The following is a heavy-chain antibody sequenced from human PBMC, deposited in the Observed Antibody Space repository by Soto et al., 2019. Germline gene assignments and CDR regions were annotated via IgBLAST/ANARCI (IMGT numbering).Heavy chain of an antibody. CDR2: ISGSGSST. V-gene: IGHV3-23*01. D-gene: IGHD2-2*01. Sequence: EVQLLESGGGLVQPGGSLRLSCAASGFTFSNYAMSWVRQAPGKGLEWVSLISGSGSSTNYAASVKGRFTFSRDNSKNTLYLQMYRLRAEDTAVYYCAKGVVEAPNTYFDYWGQGTLVTVSS. J-gene: IGHJ4*02. CDR3: AKGVVEAPNTYFDY. CDR1: GFTFSNYA.